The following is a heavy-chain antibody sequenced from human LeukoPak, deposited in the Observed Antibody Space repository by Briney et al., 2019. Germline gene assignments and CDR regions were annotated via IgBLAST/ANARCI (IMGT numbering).Heavy chain of an antibody. CDR2: IYYSGST. J-gene: IGHJ4*02. D-gene: IGHD6-19*01. V-gene: IGHV4-39*01. CDR1: GGSISSSSYY. CDR3: ASQPRQWLVYYFDY. Sequence: PSETLSLTCTVSGGSISSSSYYWGWIRQPPGKGLEWIGSIYYSGSTYYNPSLKSRVTISVDTSKNQFSLKLSSVTAADTAVYYCASQPRQWLVYYFDYWGQGTLVTVSS.